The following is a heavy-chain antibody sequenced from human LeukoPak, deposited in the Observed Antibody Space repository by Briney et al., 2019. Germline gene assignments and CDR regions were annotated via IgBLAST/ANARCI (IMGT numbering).Heavy chain of an antibody. D-gene: IGHD3-10*01. CDR2: TYYRSKWYN. CDR1: GDSVSSNSAA. CDR3: ARTGLLWFGESDYFDY. Sequence: SQTLSLTCAISGDSVSSNSAAWNWIRQSPSRGLEWLGRTYYRSKWYNDYAVSVKSRITINPDTPKNQFSLQLNSVTPEGTAVYYCARTGLLWFGESDYFDYWGQGTLVTVSS. V-gene: IGHV6-1*01. J-gene: IGHJ4*02.